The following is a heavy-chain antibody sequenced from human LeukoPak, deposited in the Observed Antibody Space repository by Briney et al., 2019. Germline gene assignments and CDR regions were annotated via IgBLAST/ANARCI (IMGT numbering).Heavy chain of an antibody. CDR2: ISGSGGST. Sequence: GGSLRLSCAASGSTFSSYAMSWVRQAPGKGLEWVSAISGSGGSTYYADSVKGRFTISRDNSKNTLYLQMNSLRAEDTAVYYCAKDAGIAVAGINDYWGQGTLVTVSS. CDR3: AKDAGIAVAGINDY. V-gene: IGHV3-23*01. D-gene: IGHD6-19*01. CDR1: GSTFSSYA. J-gene: IGHJ4*02.